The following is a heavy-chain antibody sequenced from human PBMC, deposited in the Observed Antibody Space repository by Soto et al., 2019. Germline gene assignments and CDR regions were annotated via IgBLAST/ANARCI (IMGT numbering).Heavy chain of an antibody. CDR3: ARAADTAMAYGYYFDY. CDR2: IIPIFGTA. V-gene: IGHV1-69*13. Sequence: GASVKLSCKACGGTFSSYAISWVRQAPKQGLEWMGGIIPIFGTANYAQKFQGRVTITADESTSTAYMELSSLRSEDTAVYYCARAADTAMAYGYYFDYWGQGTLLTVSS. D-gene: IGHD5-18*01. CDR1: GGTFSSYA. J-gene: IGHJ4*02.